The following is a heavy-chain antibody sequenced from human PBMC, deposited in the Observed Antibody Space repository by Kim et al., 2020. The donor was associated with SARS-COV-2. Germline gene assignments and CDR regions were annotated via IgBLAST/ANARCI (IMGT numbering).Heavy chain of an antibody. V-gene: IGHV1-69*13. CDR3: AILAAASGYNWFDP. D-gene: IGHD6-13*01. Sequence: SVKVSCKASGGTFSSYAISWVRQAPGQGLEWMGGIIPIFGTANYAQKFQGRVTITADESTSTAYMELSSLRSEDTAVYYCAILAAASGYNWFDPWGQGTLVTVSS. CDR1: GGTFSSYA. CDR2: IIPIFGTA. J-gene: IGHJ5*02.